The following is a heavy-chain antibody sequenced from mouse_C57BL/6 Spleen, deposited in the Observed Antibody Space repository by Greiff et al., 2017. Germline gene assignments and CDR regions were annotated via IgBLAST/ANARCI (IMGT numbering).Heavy chain of an antibody. Sequence: QVQLQQPGAELVRPGTSVKLSCKASGYTFTSYWMHWVKQRPGQGLEWIGVIDPSDSYTNYNQKFKGKATLTVDTSSSTAYMQRSSLTSEDSAVYYCARGDYYGSDWYFDVWGTGTTVTVSS. V-gene: IGHV1-59*01. J-gene: IGHJ1*03. D-gene: IGHD1-1*01. CDR3: ARGDYYGSDWYFDV. CDR1: GYTFTSYW. CDR2: IDPSDSYT.